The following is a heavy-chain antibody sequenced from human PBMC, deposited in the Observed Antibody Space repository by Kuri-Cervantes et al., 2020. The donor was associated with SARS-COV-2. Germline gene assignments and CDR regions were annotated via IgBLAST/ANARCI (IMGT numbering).Heavy chain of an antibody. CDR2: IYYSGST. J-gene: IGHJ4*02. Sequence: SETLSLTCTVSGGSISSSSYYWGWIRQPPGKGLEWIGSIYYSGSTYYNPSLKSRVTISVDTSKNQFSLKLSSVTAEDTAVYYCAIAAAEFFDYWGQGTLVTVSS. V-gene: IGHV4-39*07. CDR1: GGSISSSSYY. D-gene: IGHD6-13*01. CDR3: AIAAAEFFDY.